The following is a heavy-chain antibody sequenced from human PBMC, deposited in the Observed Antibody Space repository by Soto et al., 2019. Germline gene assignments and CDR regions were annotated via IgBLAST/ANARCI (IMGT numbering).Heavy chain of an antibody. V-gene: IGHV3-21*01. CDR3: ASVIVVVPAAQSYGMDV. Sequence: GGSLRLSCAASGFTFSSYSMNWVRQAPGKGLEWVSSISSSSSYIYYADSVKGRFTISRDNAKNSLYLQMNSLRAEDTAVYYCASVIVVVPAAQSYGMDVWGQGTTVTVSS. J-gene: IGHJ6*02. D-gene: IGHD2-2*01. CDR2: ISSSSSYI. CDR1: GFTFSSYS.